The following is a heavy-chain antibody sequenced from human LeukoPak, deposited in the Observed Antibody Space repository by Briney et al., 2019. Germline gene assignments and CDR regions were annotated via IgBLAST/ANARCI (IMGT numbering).Heavy chain of an antibody. CDR2: ISYDGSNK. CDR3: AKGSSGWIPQGFDP. Sequence: GGSLRLSCAASGFTFSSYGMHWVRQAPGKGLEWVAVISYDGSNKYYADSVKGRFTISRDNSKNTLYLQMNSLRAEDTAVYYCAKGSSGWIPQGFDPWGQGTLVTVSS. D-gene: IGHD6-19*01. J-gene: IGHJ5*02. CDR1: GFTFSSYG. V-gene: IGHV3-30*18.